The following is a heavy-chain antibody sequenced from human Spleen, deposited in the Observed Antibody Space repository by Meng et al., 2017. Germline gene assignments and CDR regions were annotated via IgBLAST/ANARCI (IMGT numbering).Heavy chain of an antibody. J-gene: IGHJ4*02. CDR3: ARGKYSYGL. D-gene: IGHD5-18*01. V-gene: IGHV3-11*01. Sequence: QVQLVVSGGTLVKPGGSLRLPCAASGFTLSDYYMSWIRQAPGKGLEWVSYISSSGRTIDHSDSVKGRFTISRDNAKNSLSLQMNSLRAEDTAVYYCARGKYSYGLWGQGTLVTVSS. CDR1: GFTLSDYY. CDR2: ISSSGRTI.